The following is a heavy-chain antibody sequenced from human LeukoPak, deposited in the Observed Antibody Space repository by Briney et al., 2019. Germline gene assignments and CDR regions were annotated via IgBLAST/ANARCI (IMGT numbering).Heavy chain of an antibody. V-gene: IGHV1-2*02. CDR3: AREGYSSLDYYYYMDV. J-gene: IGHJ6*03. D-gene: IGHD6-19*01. CDR2: INPNGGGT. Sequence: GASVKVSCKASGYTFTGYYMHWVRQAPGQGLEWMGWINPNGGGTNYAQKFQGRVTMTRDTSISTAYMELSRLRSDDTAVYYCAREGYSSLDYYYYMDVWGKGTTVTVSS. CDR1: GYTFTGYY.